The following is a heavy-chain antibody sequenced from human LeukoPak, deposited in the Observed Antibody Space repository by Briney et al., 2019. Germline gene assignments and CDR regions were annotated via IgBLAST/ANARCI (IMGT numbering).Heavy chain of an antibody. J-gene: IGHJ5*02. V-gene: IGHV1-58*01. CDR2: IVVGSGNT. D-gene: IGHD1-26*01. CDR1: GFTFTNSA. CDR3: AAESVGSGSTAFDP. Sequence: GTSVKVSCKASGFTFTNSAVQWVRQARGQRLEWIGWIVVGSGNTNHAQKFQERVTLTRDMSTSTAYMELSSLRSEDTAVYYCAAESVGSGSTAFDPWGQGTLATVSS.